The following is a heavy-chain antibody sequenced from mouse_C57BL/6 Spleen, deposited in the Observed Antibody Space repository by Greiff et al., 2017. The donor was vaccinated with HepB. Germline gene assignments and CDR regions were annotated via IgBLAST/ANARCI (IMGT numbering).Heavy chain of an antibody. D-gene: IGHD3-3*01. CDR3: ARRGAGRDYYAMDY. J-gene: IGHJ4*01. CDR1: GYAFSSSW. V-gene: IGHV1-82*01. CDR2: IYPGDGDT. Sequence: QVQLQQSGPELVKPGASVKISCKASGYAFSSSWMNWVKQRPGKGLEWIGRIYPGDGDTNYNGKFKGKATLTADKSSSTAYMQLSSLTSEDSAVYFCARRGAGRDYYAMDYWGQGTSVTVSS.